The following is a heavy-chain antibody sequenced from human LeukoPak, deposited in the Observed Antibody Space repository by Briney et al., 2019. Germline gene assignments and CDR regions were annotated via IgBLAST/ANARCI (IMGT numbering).Heavy chain of an antibody. D-gene: IGHD3-9*01. Sequence: ASVKVSCKASGYTFTSYGISWVRQAPGQGLEWMGWINPNSGGTNYAQKFQSRVIMTRDTSISTAYMELSGLKSDDTAVYYCARDSNYDILTASAFDIWGQGTMITVSS. CDR2: INPNSGGT. V-gene: IGHV1-2*02. J-gene: IGHJ3*02. CDR3: ARDSNYDILTASAFDI. CDR1: GYTFTSYG.